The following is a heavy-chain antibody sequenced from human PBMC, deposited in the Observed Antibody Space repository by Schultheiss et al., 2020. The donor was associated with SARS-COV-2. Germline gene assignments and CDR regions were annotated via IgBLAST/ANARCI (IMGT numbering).Heavy chain of an antibody. CDR3: VQGDYSSGWHQAFDY. D-gene: IGHD6-19*01. V-gene: IGHV1-2*02. CDR1: GYTFTGYY. CDR2: INPNSGGT. J-gene: IGHJ4*02. Sequence: ASVKVSCKASGYTFTGYYMHWVLQAPGQGLEWMGWINPNSGGTNYAQKFQGRVTMTRDTSISTAYMELSSLRSEDTAVYYCVQGDYSSGWHQAFDYWGQGTLVTVSS.